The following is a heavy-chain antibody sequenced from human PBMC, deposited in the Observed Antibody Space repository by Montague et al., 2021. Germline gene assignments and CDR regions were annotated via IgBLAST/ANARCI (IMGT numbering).Heavy chain of an antibody. CDR2: VSHGSRT. V-gene: IGHV4-38-2*02. J-gene: IGHJ6*03. CDR3: ARERDRYYYMDI. CDR1: RSLISSDYY. Sequence: SETLSLTCTVSRSLISSDYYWCWIRQPPGRGLEWMVSVSHGSRTYYNPSFKSRVTTSVDTSNNHFSLILSSAAAADTAMYYCARERDRYYYMDIWGKGTTVTVSS.